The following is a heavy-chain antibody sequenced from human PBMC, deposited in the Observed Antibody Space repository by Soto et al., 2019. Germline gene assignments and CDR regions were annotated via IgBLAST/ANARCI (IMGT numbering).Heavy chain of an antibody. V-gene: IGHV1-69*08. J-gene: IGHJ6*03. D-gene: IGHD2-8*01. CDR1: GAAFSNYT. CDR2: VIPLLDAS. CDR3: ASGQSQMSQDRMGFYYYMDV. Sequence: QVQLVQSGADVKKPGSSVKISCTASGAAFSNYTFTWERRAPGQGLEWVGRVIPLLDASNYAEKFQDRVTISADRSTSTVYMELSGLRSEDSAIYYCASGQSQMSQDRMGFYYYMDVWGKGTTVTVSS.